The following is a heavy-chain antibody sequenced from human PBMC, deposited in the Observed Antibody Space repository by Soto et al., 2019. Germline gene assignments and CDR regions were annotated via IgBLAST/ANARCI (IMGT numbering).Heavy chain of an antibody. V-gene: IGHV3-9*01. J-gene: IGHJ4*02. CDR1: GFTFDDYA. D-gene: IGHD3-10*01. CDR3: AKGFKHYGSGEDY. CDR2: ISWNSGSI. Sequence: EVQLVESGGGLVQPGRSLRLSCAASGFTFDDYAMHWVRQAPGKGLEWVSGISWNSGSIGYADSVKGRFTISRDNAKNSLYLQMNSLRAEDTALYYCAKGFKHYGSGEDYWGQGTLVTVSS.